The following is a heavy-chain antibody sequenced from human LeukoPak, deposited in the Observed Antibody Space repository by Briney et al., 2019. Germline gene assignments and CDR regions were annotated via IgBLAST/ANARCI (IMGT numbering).Heavy chain of an antibody. Sequence: SVKVSCKASGGTFSSYAISWVRQAPGQGLEWMGWIIPILGIANYAQKFQGRVTITADKSTSTAYMELSSLRSEDTAVYYCAGNWGLGGAVDYWGQGTLVTVSS. CDR2: IIPILGIA. CDR3: AGNWGLGGAVDY. D-gene: IGHD7-27*01. V-gene: IGHV1-69*04. CDR1: GGTFSSYA. J-gene: IGHJ4*02.